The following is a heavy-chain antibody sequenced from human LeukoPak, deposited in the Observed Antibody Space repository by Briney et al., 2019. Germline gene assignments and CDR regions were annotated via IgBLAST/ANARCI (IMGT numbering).Heavy chain of an antibody. D-gene: IGHD4-23*01. V-gene: IGHV3-74*01. CDR1: GFTFSRHW. Sequence: GGSLRLSCAASGFTFSRHWMHWVRQAPGRGLVWVSRISGDGSSTDYADSVKGRFTISRDNAKNTLYLQMNSLRAEDTAVYYCSRDLGDNSDWSLDYWGQGALVTVFS. J-gene: IGHJ4*02. CDR2: ISGDGSST. CDR3: SRDLGDNSDWSLDY.